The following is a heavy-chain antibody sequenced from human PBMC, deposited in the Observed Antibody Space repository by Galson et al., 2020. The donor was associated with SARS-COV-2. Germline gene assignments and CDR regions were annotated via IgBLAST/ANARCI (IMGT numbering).Heavy chain of an antibody. CDR2: IYHSRKI. V-gene: IGHV4-39*01. Sequence: SETLSLTCNVSGGSSSSGSYYWGWIRQPPGKGLECIGSIYHSRKIYYTPSLKSRVSISVDMSKNQFSLKLTSVTAADTAVYYCARLTIRMICTIITDYFCDHWGQGTLVTVSS. J-gene: IGHJ4*02. CDR1: GGSSSSGSYY. D-gene: IGHD5-12*01. CDR3: ARLTIRMICTIITDYFCDH.